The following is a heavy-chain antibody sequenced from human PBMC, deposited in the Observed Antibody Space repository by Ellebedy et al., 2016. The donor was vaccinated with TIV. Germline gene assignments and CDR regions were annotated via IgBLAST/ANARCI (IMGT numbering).Heavy chain of an antibody. Sequence: GESLKISCAASGFTFSSYAMRWVRQAPGKGLEWVAVISYDGSNKYYADSVKGRFTISRDNSKNTLYLQMNSLRAEDTAVYYCARDRQCSGGSCYSLSTYYYYYYGMDVWGQGTTVTVSS. CDR3: ARDRQCSGGSCYSLSTYYYYYYGMDV. D-gene: IGHD2-15*01. V-gene: IGHV3-30-3*01. CDR2: ISYDGSNK. J-gene: IGHJ6*02. CDR1: GFTFSSYA.